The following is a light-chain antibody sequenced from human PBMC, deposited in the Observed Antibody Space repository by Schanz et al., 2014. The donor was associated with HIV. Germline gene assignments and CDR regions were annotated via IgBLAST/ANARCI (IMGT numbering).Light chain of an antibody. V-gene: IGLV2-23*02. CDR1: SSDVGSYSL. CDR2: AVT. Sequence: QSALTQPASVSGSLGQSITISCTGTSSDVGSYSLLSWYRRHPGKAPKLLIYAVTKRPSGVSNRFSASKSGNTASLTISGLQAEDEADYYCAAWDDRLNGFVFGTGTKLTVL. CDR3: AAWDDRLNGFV. J-gene: IGLJ1*01.